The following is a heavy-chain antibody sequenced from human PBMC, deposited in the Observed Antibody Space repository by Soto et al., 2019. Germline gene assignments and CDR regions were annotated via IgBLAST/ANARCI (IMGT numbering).Heavy chain of an antibody. V-gene: IGHV1-69*13. Sequence: SVKVSCKASGGTFSSYAISWVRQAPGQGLEWMGGIIPIFGTANYAQKFQGRVTITADESTSTAYMELSSLRSEDTAVYYCAGESGFSLNWFDPWGQGTLVTVSS. CDR3: AGESGFSLNWFDP. CDR2: IIPIFGTA. CDR1: GGTFSSYA. J-gene: IGHJ5*02. D-gene: IGHD1-26*01.